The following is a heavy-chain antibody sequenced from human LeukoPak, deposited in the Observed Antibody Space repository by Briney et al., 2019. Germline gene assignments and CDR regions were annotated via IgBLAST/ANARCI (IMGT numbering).Heavy chain of an antibody. V-gene: IGHV4-59*08. D-gene: IGHD1-26*01. CDR3: ARRVGATTRGWGAFDI. CDR1: GGSISSYY. Sequence: PSETLSLTCTVSGGSISSYYWSWIRQPPGKGLEWIGYIYYSGSTYYNPSLKSRVTISVDTSKNQFSLKLSSVTAADTAAYYCARRVGATTRGWGAFDIWGQGTMVTVSS. CDR2: IYYSGST. J-gene: IGHJ3*02.